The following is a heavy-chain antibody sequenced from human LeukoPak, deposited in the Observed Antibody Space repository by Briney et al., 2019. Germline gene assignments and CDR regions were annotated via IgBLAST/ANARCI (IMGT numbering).Heavy chain of an antibody. D-gene: IGHD3-3*01. CDR2: INPNSGGT. J-gene: IGHJ4*02. V-gene: IGHV1-2*02. CDR3: ARDLIRDFWSGYPYYFDY. CDR1: GYTFTCYY. Sequence: GASVKVSCKASGYTFTCYYMHWVRQAPGQGLEWMGLINPNSGGTNYEQKFQGRVTMTRDTSISTDYMELSRLRSDDTAVYYCARDLIRDFWSGYPYYFDYWGQGTLVTVSS.